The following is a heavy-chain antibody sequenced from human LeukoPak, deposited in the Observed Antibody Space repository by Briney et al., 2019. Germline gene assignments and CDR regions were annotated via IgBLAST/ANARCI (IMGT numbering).Heavy chain of an antibody. CDR3: AKVGDSSGYYNPYFDY. Sequence: SLRLSCAASGFTFDDYAMHWVRQAPGKGLEWVSGISWNSGSIGYADSVKGRFTISRDNAKNSLYLQMNSLRAEDTALYYCAKVGDSSGYYNPYFDYWGQGTLVTVSS. D-gene: IGHD3-22*01. CDR2: ISWNSGSI. J-gene: IGHJ4*02. V-gene: IGHV3-9*01. CDR1: GFTFDDYA.